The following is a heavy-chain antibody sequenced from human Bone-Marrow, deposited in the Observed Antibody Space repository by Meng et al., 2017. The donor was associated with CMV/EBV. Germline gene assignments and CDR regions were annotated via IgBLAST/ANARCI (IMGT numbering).Heavy chain of an antibody. J-gene: IGHJ4*02. CDR1: VYTFTSYY. CDR3: ARDQSVGDIVVVPAAIMDY. V-gene: IGHV1-46*01. Sequence: ASVKVSCKASVYTFTSYYMHWVRQAPGQGLEWMGIINPSGGSTSYAQKFQGRVTMTRDTSTSTVYMELSSLRSEDTAVYYCARDQSVGDIVVVPAAIMDYWGQGTLVTVSS. D-gene: IGHD2-2*02. CDR2: INPSGGST.